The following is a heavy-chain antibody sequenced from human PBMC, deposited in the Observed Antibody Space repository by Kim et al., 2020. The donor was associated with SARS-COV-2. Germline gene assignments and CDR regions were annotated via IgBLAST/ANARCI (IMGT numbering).Heavy chain of an antibody. CDR3: ARISRGLVDPHGY. Sequence: GGSLRLSCAASGFTVSSNYMSWVRQAPGKGLEWVSVIYSGGSTYYADSVKGRFTISRDNSENTLYLQMNSLRAEDTAVYYCARISRGLVDPHGYWGQGTLVTVSS. V-gene: IGHV3-66*01. J-gene: IGHJ4*02. CDR2: IYSGGST. D-gene: IGHD3-3*01. CDR1: GFTVSSNY.